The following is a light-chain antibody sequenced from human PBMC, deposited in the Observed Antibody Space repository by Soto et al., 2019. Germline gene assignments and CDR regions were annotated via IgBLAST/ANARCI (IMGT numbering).Light chain of an antibody. CDR1: QSISSS. V-gene: IGKV1-39*01. CDR3: QQSYSAPHT. J-gene: IGKJ2*01. Sequence: DLPMTQSPSTLSASVGDRVTITCRASQSISSSLNWYHQKPGKAPKLLIYAASSLQSGVPSRFSGSGSGTDFTLSISSLQPEDFATYYCQQSYSAPHTFGQGTKLEIK. CDR2: AAS.